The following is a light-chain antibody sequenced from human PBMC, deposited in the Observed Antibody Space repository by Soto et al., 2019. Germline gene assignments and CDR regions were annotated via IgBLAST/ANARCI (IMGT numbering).Light chain of an antibody. CDR2: GAF. V-gene: IGKV3-20*01. J-gene: IGKJ1*01. Sequence: EIVLTQSPGTLSLSPGERATLSRRASQSVSNNYLAWYQQKSGQAPRLLIYGAFSRANGIPVRFSGSASGTDFTLIISRLEPEDVAVYYCQQYGSLPKTFGQGTKVDIK. CDR1: QSVSNNY. CDR3: QQYGSLPKT.